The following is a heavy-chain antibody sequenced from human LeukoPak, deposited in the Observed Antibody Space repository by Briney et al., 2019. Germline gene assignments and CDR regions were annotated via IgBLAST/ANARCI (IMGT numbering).Heavy chain of an antibody. CDR1: GFTFSSYS. V-gene: IGHV3-21*01. CDR2: ISSSSSYI. J-gene: IGHJ5*02. CDR3: ARDLEDYYDSSIHNWFDP. Sequence: KPGGSLRLSCAASGFTFSSYSMNWARQAPGKGLEWVASISSSSSYIYYADSVKGRFTISRDNAKNSLYLQMNSLRAEDTAVYYCARDLEDYYDSSIHNWFDPGGQGTLVTVSS. D-gene: IGHD3-22*01.